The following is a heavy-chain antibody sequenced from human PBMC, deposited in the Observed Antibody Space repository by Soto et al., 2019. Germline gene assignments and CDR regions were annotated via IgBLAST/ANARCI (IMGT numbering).Heavy chain of an antibody. CDR3: ARGQPGWIQLWFAVFDY. CDR2: INPSGGST. Sequence: QVQLVQSGAEVKKPGASVKVSCKASGYTFTSYYMHWVRQAPGPGLEWMGIINPSGGSTSYAQKFQGRVTMSRDTSTSTVYMELSSLRSEDTAVYYCARGQPGWIQLWFAVFDYWGQGTLVTVSS. V-gene: IGHV1-46*01. CDR1: GYTFTSYY. D-gene: IGHD5-18*01. J-gene: IGHJ4*02.